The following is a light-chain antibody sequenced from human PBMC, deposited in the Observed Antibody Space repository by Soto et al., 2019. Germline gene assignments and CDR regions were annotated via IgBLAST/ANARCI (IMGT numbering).Light chain of an antibody. J-gene: IGLJ1*01. CDR1: SSDVGGYNY. CDR3: SSYTSSSTNYV. V-gene: IGLV2-14*01. CDR2: EVS. Sequence: QSVLTQPASVSGSPGQSITISCTGTSSDVGGYNYVSWYQQHPGKAPKLMIYEVSNRPSGVSNRFSGSKSGYTASLSISGLQAEDEADYYCSSYTSSSTNYVFGTGTKVTVL.